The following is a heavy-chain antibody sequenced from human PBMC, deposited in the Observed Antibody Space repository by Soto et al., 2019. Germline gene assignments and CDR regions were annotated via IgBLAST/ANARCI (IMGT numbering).Heavy chain of an antibody. CDR2: ISYSGLT. Sequence: PSETLSLTCTVSGGPISSYYWSWIRQPPGKGLEWIGYISYSGLTSYNPSLESRVTVSPDRSKNQFSLKLTSVTAADTAVYYCASYKYSSGWYFDYWGQGTLVTVSS. V-gene: IGHV4-59*08. D-gene: IGHD6-19*01. CDR3: ASYKYSSGWYFDY. CDR1: GGPISSYY. J-gene: IGHJ4*02.